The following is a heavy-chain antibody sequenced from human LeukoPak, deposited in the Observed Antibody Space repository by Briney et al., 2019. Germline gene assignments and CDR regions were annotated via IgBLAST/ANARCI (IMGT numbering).Heavy chain of an antibody. V-gene: IGHV3-23*01. CDR1: GFTFSSYA. CDR3: AKDKSEYYSGPGRKPNHYYYYHMDV. D-gene: IGHD3-10*01. Sequence: GGSLRLSRAASGFTFSSYAMSWVRQAPGKGLEWVSLISGSGGSTYYADSVKGRFTISRDNSKSSPYLQKNSLTTEDTALYYCAKDKSEYYSGPGRKPNHYYYYHMDVWGKGTTVTVSS. CDR2: ISGSGGST. J-gene: IGHJ6*03.